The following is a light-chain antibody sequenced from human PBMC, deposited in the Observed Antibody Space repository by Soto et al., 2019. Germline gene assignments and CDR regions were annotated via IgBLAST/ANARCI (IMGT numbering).Light chain of an antibody. CDR1: QDISNN. J-gene: IGKJ4*01. Sequence: DIQMTQSPSSLSASIGDRVTITCHASQDISNNLNWYQQKPGKAPKLLIYDASNLKTGVPSRFSGSGSETDFTFTISSLQPEDIATYYCQQYFHRLLTFGGGTKVEIK. CDR3: QQYFHRLLT. CDR2: DAS. V-gene: IGKV1-33*01.